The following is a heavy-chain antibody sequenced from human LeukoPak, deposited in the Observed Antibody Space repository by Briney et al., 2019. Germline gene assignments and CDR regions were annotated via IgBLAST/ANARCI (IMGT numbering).Heavy chain of an antibody. CDR3: ARGYQYQLLNWFDP. J-gene: IGHJ5*02. CDR2: MNPNSGNT. CDR1: GYTFTSYD. Sequence: GASVKVSCKASGYTFTSYDINWVRQATGQGLEWMGWMNPNSGNTGYAQKFQGRVTITRNTSISTAYMELSSLRSEDTAVYYCARGYQYQLLNWFDPWGQGTLVTVSS. V-gene: IGHV1-8*03. D-gene: IGHD2-2*01.